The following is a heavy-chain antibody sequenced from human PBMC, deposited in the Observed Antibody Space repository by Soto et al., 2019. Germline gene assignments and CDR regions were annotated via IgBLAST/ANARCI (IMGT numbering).Heavy chain of an antibody. Sequence: GGSLRLSCAASGFTFSGFYMHWVRQVPGKGLVWVSRISWNSETIDYADSVKGRFTISRDNAKSSLFLQMNSLRPDDTALYYCAKDMKWGGMTTIHYFDSWGQGTLVTVSS. D-gene: IGHD4-17*01. CDR2: ISWNSETI. V-gene: IGHV3-9*01. J-gene: IGHJ4*02. CDR3: AKDMKWGGMTTIHYFDS. CDR1: GFTFSGFY.